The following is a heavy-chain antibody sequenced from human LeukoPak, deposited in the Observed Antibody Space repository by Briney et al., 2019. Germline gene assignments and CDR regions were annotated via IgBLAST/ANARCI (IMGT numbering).Heavy chain of an antibody. V-gene: IGHV3-23*01. Sequence: GGSLRLSCAASGFTFSSSAMSWVRQAPGKGLEWVSAISNNGGYIYYADSVQGRFTISRDNSKSTLCLQMNSLRAEDTAVYYCARDSSGWGYYYYGMDVWGQGTTVTVSS. CDR3: ARDSSGWGYYYYGMDV. CDR2: ISNNGGYI. J-gene: IGHJ6*02. CDR1: GFTFSSSA. D-gene: IGHD6-19*01.